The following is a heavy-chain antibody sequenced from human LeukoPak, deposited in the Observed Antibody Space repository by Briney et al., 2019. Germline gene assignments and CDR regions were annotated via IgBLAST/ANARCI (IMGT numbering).Heavy chain of an antibody. Sequence: GGSLRLSCAASGFTVITNDMTWVRQAAGKGLEWVSVLYSDGNTKYADPVQGRFTISRDNSKNTLYLEMNSLSPDDTAVYYCERGVEPLAANTLAYWGQGTLVTVSS. J-gene: IGHJ4*02. CDR3: ERGVEPLAANTLAY. CDR2: LYSDGNT. D-gene: IGHD1-14*01. V-gene: IGHV3-53*01. CDR1: GFTVITND.